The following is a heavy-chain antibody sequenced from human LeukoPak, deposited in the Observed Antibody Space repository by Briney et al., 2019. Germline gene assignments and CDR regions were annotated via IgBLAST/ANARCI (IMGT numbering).Heavy chain of an antibody. Sequence: PGGSLRLSCEASGFTFSSYNMNWVRQAPGKGLEWVSYITSSSSTIYYADSVKGRFTISRDNAKNSLYLLMNSLRAEDTAVYYCARSCTNCYSGFDYWGQGTLVTVSS. CDR3: ARSCTNCYSGFDY. CDR2: ITSSSSTI. J-gene: IGHJ4*02. V-gene: IGHV3-48*01. CDR1: GFTFSSYN. D-gene: IGHD2-2*01.